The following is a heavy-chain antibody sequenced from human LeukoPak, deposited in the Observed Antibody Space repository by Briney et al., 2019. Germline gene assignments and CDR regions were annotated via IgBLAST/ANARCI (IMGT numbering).Heavy chain of an antibody. CDR2: ISWNSGSI. Sequence: PGRSLRLSCAASGFTFDDYAMHWVRQAPGKGLEWVSGISWNSGSIGYADSVKGRFTISRDNAKNSLYLQMNSLRAEDTALYYCAKDKGGMTPFDAFDIWGQGTMVTVSS. CDR1: GFTFDDYA. J-gene: IGHJ3*02. CDR3: AKDKGGMTPFDAFDI. V-gene: IGHV3-9*01. D-gene: IGHD1-1*01.